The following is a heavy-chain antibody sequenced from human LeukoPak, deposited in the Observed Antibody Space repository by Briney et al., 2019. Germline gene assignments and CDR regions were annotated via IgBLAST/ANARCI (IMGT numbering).Heavy chain of an antibody. J-gene: IGHJ5*02. CDR1: GFTFSSYA. D-gene: IGHD3-22*01. V-gene: IGHV3-74*01. Sequence: GGSLRLSRAASGFTFSSYAMSGVRQAPGKGLVWVARINTDGTTTTYADSVKGRFTISRDNAKNTLYLQMNSLRDEDTAVYYCARLITLSDSGGSWGQGTLVTVSS. CDR2: INTDGTTT. CDR3: ARLITLSDSGGS.